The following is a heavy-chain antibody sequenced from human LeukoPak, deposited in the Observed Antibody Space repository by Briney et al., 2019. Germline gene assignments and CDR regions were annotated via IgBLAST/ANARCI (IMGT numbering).Heavy chain of an antibody. V-gene: IGHV4-39*01. CDR2: IYYSGST. CDR1: GGSISSSSYY. J-gene: IGHJ6*03. Sequence: PSETLSLTCTVSGGSISSSSYYWGWIRQPPGKGLEWIGSIYYSGSTYYNPSLKSRVTISVDTSKNQFSLKLSSVTAADTAVYYCARLAAFCSGGSCYLWGYYYYYYYMDVWGKGTTVTISS. D-gene: IGHD2-15*01. CDR3: ARLAAFCSGGSCYLWGYYYYYYYMDV.